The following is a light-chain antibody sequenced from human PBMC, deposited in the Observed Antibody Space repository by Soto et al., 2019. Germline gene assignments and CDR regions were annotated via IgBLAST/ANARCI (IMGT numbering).Light chain of an antibody. Sequence: IEVTQSPSSLAASLGDRVTITCRASQTIGTYVNWYRQKSGAAPELLIYDASTLQSGVPSRFRGGESGTDFTLTISSMQLDDFATYYCQQSYNTPLTFGQGPKGDIK. CDR2: DAS. V-gene: IGKV1-39*01. CDR3: QQSYNTPLT. J-gene: IGKJ1*01. CDR1: QTIGTY.